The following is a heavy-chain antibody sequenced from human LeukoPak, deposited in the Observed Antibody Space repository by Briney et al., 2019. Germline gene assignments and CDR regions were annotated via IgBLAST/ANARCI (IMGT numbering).Heavy chain of an antibody. V-gene: IGHV3-9*01. CDR3: AKDMWGDGYNSYAFDI. D-gene: IGHD5-24*01. J-gene: IGHJ3*02. CDR2: ISWNSGSI. CDR1: GFTFSSYS. Sequence: GGSLRLSCAASGFTFSSYSLNWVRQAPGKGLEWVSGISWNSGSIGYADSVKGRFTISRDNAKNSLYLQMNSLRAEDTALYYCAKDMWGDGYNSYAFDIWGQGTMVTVSS.